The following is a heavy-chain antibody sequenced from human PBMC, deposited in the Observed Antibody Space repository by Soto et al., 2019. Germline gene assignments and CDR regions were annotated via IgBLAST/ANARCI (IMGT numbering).Heavy chain of an antibody. CDR1: GYTFDNYA. CDR2: INAGNGYT. V-gene: IGHV1-3*01. D-gene: IGHD5-12*01. CDR3: ARVQYSGYDFKLAFDI. J-gene: IGHJ3*02. Sequence: QVQLVQSGAQVKKPGASVKVSCKASGYTFDNYALHWVRQAPGRRLEWMGWINAGNGYTKYSQSLQGRVTITRDTSASTVHMDLSSLSSEDTAVYYCARVQYSGYDFKLAFDIWGQGKMVTVSS.